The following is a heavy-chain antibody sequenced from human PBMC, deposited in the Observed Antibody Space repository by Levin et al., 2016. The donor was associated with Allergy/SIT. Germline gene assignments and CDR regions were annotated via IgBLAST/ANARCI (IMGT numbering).Heavy chain of an antibody. V-gene: IGHV3-23*01. CDR3: ANDQDDFWSGYHTMEVDY. D-gene: IGHD3-3*01. J-gene: IGHJ4*02. Sequence: GESLKISCAASGFRFSTYAMSWVRQAPGKGLEWVSAISGRGDTAFYADSVKGRFTISRDNSKNMLFLQMNSLRAEDTAVYYCANDQDDFWSGYHTMEVDYWGQGTLVTVSS. CDR2: ISGRGDTA. CDR1: GFRFSTYA.